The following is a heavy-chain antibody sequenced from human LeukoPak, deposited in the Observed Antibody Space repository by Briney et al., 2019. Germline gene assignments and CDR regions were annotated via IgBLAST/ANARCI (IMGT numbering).Heavy chain of an antibody. D-gene: IGHD2-2*01. CDR2: IYPGDSDT. Sequence: KISCKXXGYSFTSYWIGWVRQMPGKGLEWMGIIYPGDSDTRYSPSFQGQVTISADKSISTAYLQWSSLKASDTAMYYCAITRGDCSSTSCYKIHDAFDIWGQGTMVTVSS. CDR3: AITRGDCSSTSCYKIHDAFDI. J-gene: IGHJ3*02. CDR1: GYSFTSYW. V-gene: IGHV5-51*01.